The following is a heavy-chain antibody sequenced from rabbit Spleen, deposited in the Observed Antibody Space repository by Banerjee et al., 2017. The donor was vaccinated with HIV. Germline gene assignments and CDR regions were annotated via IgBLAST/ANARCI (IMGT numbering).Heavy chain of an antibody. J-gene: IGHJ2*01. CDR2: IDTNDGDT. V-gene: IGHV1S45*01. D-gene: IGHD1-1*01. Sequence: LEESGGGLVKPGGTLTLTCTVSGFSFSSYWICWVRQAPGKGLEWIACIDTNDGDTDYANWPKGRFTISKTSSTTVTLQMTSLTAADTATYFCARNYVNAFDPWGPGTLVTVS. CDR3: ARNYVNAFDP. CDR1: GFSFSSYW.